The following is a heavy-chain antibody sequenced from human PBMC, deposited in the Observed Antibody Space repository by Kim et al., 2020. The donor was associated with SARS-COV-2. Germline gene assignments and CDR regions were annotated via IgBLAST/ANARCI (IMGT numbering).Heavy chain of an antibody. D-gene: IGHD3-22*01. CDR3: ARRVVVVTHAFDI. CDR2: IYYSGST. Sequence: SETLSLTCTVSGGSISSSSYYWGWIRQPPGKGLEWIGSIYYSGSTYYNPSLKSRVTISVDTSKNQFSLKLSSVIAADTAVYYCARRVVVVTHAFDIWGQGTMVTVSS. CDR1: GGSISSSSYY. V-gene: IGHV4-39*01. J-gene: IGHJ3*02.